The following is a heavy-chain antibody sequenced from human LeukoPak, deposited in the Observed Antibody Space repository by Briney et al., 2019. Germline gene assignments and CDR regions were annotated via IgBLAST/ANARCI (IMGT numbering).Heavy chain of an antibody. D-gene: IGHD3-22*01. Sequence: GRSLRLSCAASGFIFSSYGMQWVRQAPGKRPEWAAAIWYDGSNKYYADSVKGRLIISRDNSKNTLSPQMNSLRAEDAAMYYCARVSSSGYIDSWGQGTLVTVSS. CDR2: IWYDGSNK. CDR1: GFIFSSYG. CDR3: ARVSSSGYIDS. V-gene: IGHV3-33*01. J-gene: IGHJ4*02.